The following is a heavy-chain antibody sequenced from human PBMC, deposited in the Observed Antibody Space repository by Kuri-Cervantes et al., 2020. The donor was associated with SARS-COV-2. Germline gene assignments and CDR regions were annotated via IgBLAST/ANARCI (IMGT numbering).Heavy chain of an antibody. CDR1: GFTFSSYS. J-gene: IGHJ6*02. V-gene: IGHV3-21*01. CDR3: ARGIHEGLDV. Sequence: GESLKISCAASGFTFSSYSMNWVRQAPGKGLEWVSSISSSSFYIYYADSVKGRFTISRDNAKNSLYLQMNSLRAEDTAVYYCARGIHEGLDVWGPGTTVTVSS. CDR2: ISSSSFYI. D-gene: IGHD5-18*01.